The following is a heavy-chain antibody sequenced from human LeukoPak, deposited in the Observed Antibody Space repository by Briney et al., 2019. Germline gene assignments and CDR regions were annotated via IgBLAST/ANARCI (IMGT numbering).Heavy chain of an antibody. Sequence: SETLSLTCTVSGGSISSYYWSWIRQPAGKGLEWIGRIYTSGSTNYNPSLKSRVTRSVDTSKNQFSLKLSSVTAADTAVYYCAREGIAAAGWRGSLGFDPWGQGTLVTVSS. CDR1: GGSISSYY. V-gene: IGHV4-4*07. D-gene: IGHD6-13*01. J-gene: IGHJ5*02. CDR2: IYTSGST. CDR3: AREGIAAAGWRGSLGFDP.